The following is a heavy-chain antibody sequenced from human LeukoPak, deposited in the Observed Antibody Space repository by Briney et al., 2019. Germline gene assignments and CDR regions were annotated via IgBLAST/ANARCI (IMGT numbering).Heavy chain of an antibody. CDR2: IIPILGIA. CDR1: GYTFTSYG. J-gene: IGHJ5*02. Sequence: SVKVSCKASGYTFTSYGIIWVRQAPGQGLEWMGRIIPILGIANYAQKFQGRVTITADKSTSTAYMELSSLRSEDTAVYYCARGSSINNWFDPWGQGTLVTVSS. CDR3: ARGSSINNWFDP. V-gene: IGHV1-69*04. D-gene: IGHD6-6*01.